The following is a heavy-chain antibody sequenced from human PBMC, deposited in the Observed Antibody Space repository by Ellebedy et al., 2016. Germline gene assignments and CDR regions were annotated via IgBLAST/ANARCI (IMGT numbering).Heavy chain of an antibody. J-gene: IGHJ4*02. CDR3: ARDGPLVNPPYFDY. CDR2: TYHRSKWYN. V-gene: IGHV6-1*01. Sequence: SETLSLXXAISGSPVSSINAAWYCIRQSTSRGLEWLGRTYHRSKWYNASALSVKTRITINPDTSKNQFSLQLNSVTPEDTAVYYCARDGPLVNPPYFDYWGQGTLVTVSS. D-gene: IGHD3-16*02. CDR1: GSPVSSINAA.